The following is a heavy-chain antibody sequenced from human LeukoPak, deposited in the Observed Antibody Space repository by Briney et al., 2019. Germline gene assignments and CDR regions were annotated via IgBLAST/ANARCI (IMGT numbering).Heavy chain of an antibody. CDR3: TIGLAGDWDAFDI. V-gene: IGHV1-3*01. J-gene: IGHJ3*02. CDR2: IHADSGNT. Sequence: GASVKVSCKTSGYTFTRCAVHWVRQAPGQRLEWMGWIHADSGNTKYSQQLQGRVTIARDTSASTIYMELSSLRFEDTAVYFCTIGLAGDWDAFDIWGLGTMVTVSS. D-gene: IGHD6-19*01. CDR1: GYTFTRCA.